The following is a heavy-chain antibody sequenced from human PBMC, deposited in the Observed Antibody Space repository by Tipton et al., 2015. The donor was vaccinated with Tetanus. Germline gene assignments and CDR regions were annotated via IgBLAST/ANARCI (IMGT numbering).Heavy chain of an antibody. V-gene: IGHV1-69*01. CDR3: ARKQQQPTHDAFDT. CDR1: GGTFSSYA. J-gene: IGHJ3*02. CDR2: IIPIFGTA. D-gene: IGHD6-13*01. Sequence: QSGPEVKKPGSSVKVSCKASGGTFSSYAISWVRQAPGQGLEWMGGIIPIFGTANYAQKFQGRVTITADESTSTAYMELSSLRSEHTPVYYWARKQQQPTHDAFDTGAQGTMVTVSS.